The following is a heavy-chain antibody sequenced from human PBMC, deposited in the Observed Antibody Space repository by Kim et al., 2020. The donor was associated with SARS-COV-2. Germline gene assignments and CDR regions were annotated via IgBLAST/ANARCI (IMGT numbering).Heavy chain of an antibody. J-gene: IGHJ3*02. D-gene: IGHD6-13*01. Sequence: DSVKGRFTISRDNSKNTLYLQMNSRRAEDTAVYYCAKITAAGPLHDAFDIWGQGTMVTVSS. V-gene: IGHV3-23*01. CDR3: AKITAAGPLHDAFDI.